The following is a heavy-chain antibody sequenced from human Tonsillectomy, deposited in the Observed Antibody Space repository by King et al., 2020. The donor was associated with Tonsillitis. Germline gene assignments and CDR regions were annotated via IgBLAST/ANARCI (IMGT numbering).Heavy chain of an antibody. CDR2: IIPILGIA. D-gene: IGHD6-13*01. Sequence: VQLVESGAEVKKPGSSVKVSCKASGGTFSSYAISWVRQAPGQGLEWMGRIIPILGIANYAQKFQGRVTITAGKSTCTADMGLSSRRSEDTAVFYCARGDSSSWSYYYGMDGWGQGTTVTVSS. CDR3: ARGDSSSWSYYYGMDG. J-gene: IGHJ6*02. CDR1: GGTFSSYA. V-gene: IGHV1-69*09.